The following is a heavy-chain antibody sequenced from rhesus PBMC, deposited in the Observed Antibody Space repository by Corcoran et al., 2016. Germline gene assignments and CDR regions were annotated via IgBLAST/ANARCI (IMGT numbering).Heavy chain of an antibody. Sequence: QLQLQESGPGLVKPSETLSLSCSVSGGSIRGYYWNWICQSPWVGLEWIGYINDNNGTTSYHPALKSRGSISPDTSQRRFSLKLTSLTAADTAVYYCARNVYRDSLYNSLDVWGRGVLVTVSS. V-gene: IGHV4-165*02. D-gene: IGHD1-1*01. J-gene: IGHJ5-2*02. CDR2: INDNNGTT. CDR1: GGSIRGYY. CDR3: ARNVYRDSLYNSLDV.